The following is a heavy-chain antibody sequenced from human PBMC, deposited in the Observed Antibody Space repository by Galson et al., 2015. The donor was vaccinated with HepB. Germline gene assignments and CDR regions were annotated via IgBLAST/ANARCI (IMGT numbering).Heavy chain of an antibody. CDR3: ARALNRVTLQLDNYYYYMDV. D-gene: IGHD1-1*01. J-gene: IGHJ6*03. CDR1: GGTFSSYA. Sequence: SVTVSCKASGGTFSSYAISWVRQAPGQGLEWMGGIIPIFGTANYAQKFQGRVTITADESTSTAYMELSSLRSEDTAVYYCARALNRVTLQLDNYYYYMDVWGKGTTVTVSS. V-gene: IGHV1-69*13. CDR2: IIPIFGTA.